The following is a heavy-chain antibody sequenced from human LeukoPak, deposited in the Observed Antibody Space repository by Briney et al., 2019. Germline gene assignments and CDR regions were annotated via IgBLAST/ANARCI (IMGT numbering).Heavy chain of an antibody. V-gene: IGHV1-69*06. Sequence: GSSVKVSCKASGGTFSSYAISWVRQAPGQGLEWMGRIIPIFGTANYAQKFQGRVTITADKSTSTAYMELSSLRSEDTAVYYCASTPYYYYYMDVWGKGTTVTVSS. CDR3: ASTPYYYYYMDV. CDR1: GGTFSSYA. J-gene: IGHJ6*03. CDR2: IIPIFGTA.